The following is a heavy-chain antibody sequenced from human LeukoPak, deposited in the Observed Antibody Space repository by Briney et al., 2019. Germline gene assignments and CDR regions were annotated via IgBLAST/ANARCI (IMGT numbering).Heavy chain of an antibody. J-gene: IGHJ6*02. CDR2: IYSGGNT. V-gene: IGHV3-53*01. CDR1: GFTVSSNY. CDR3: ARGEPRAHYGVDV. Sequence: GGSLRLSCAASGFTVSSNYMTWVRQAPGKGLEWVSVIYSGGNTYYADSVKGRFTISRDNSKNKLYLQMNSLRAEDTAVYYCARGEPRAHYGVDVWGHGTTVTVSS. D-gene: IGHD1-14*01.